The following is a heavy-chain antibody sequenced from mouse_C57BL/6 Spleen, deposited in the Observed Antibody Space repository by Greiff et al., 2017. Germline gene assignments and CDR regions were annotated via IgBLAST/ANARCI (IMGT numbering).Heavy chain of an antibody. CDR2: IDPSDSET. V-gene: IGHV1-52*01. CDR1: GYTFTSSW. J-gene: IGHJ4*01. Sequence: QVQLKQPGAELVRPGSSVKLSCKASGYTFTSSWMHWVKQRPIQGLEWIGNIDPSDSETHYNQKFKDKATLTVDKSSSTAYMQLSSLTSEDSAVYYCARNLDPYGSSDYYAMDYWGQGTSVTVSS. D-gene: IGHD1-1*01. CDR3: ARNLDPYGSSDYYAMDY.